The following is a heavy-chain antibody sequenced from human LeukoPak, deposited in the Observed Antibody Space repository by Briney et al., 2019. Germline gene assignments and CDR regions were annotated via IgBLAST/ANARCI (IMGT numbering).Heavy chain of an antibody. CDR1: GGSFSGYY. CDR2: INHSGST. V-gene: IGHV4-34*01. Sequence: SETLSLTCAVYGGSFSGYYWSWICQPPGKGLEWIGEINHSGSTNYNPSLKSRVTISVDTSKNQFSLKLSSVTAADTAVYYCARGRTRGRLDYWGQGTLVTVSS. D-gene: IGHD1-14*01. CDR3: ARGRTRGRLDY. J-gene: IGHJ4*02.